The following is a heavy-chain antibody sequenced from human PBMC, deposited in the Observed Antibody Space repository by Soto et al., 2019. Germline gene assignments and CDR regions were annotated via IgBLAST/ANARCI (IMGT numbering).Heavy chain of an antibody. CDR3: ARSMVRGVNHYYYGMDV. Sequence: ASVKVSCKASGYTFTGYYMHWVRQAPGQGLEWMGWINPNSGGTNCAQKFQGRVTMTRDTSISTAYMELSRLRSDDTAVYYCARSMVRGVNHYYYGMDVWGQGTTVTVSS. V-gene: IGHV1-2*02. CDR2: INPNSGGT. D-gene: IGHD3-10*01. CDR1: GYTFTGYY. J-gene: IGHJ6*02.